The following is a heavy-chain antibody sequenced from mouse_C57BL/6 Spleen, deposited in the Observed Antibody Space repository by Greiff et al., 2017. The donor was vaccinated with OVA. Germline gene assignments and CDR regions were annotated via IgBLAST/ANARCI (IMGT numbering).Heavy chain of an antibody. J-gene: IGHJ3*01. CDR3: ARQGFYDGYYLSFAY. D-gene: IGHD2-3*01. V-gene: IGHV1-52*01. CDR1: GYTFTSYW. CDR2: IDPSDSET. Sequence: QVQLKQPGAELVRPGSSVKLSCKASGYTFTSYWMHWVKQRPIQGLEWIGNIDPSDSETHYNQKFKDKATLTVDKSSSTAYMQLSSLTSEDSAVYYCARQGFYDGYYLSFAYWGQGTLVTVSA.